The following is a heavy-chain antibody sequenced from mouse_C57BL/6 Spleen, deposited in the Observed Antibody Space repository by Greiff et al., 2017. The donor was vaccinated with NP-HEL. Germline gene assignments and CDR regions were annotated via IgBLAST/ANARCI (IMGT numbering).Heavy chain of an antibody. V-gene: IGHV1-53*01. CDR3: ARYHYYGSSPAWFAY. D-gene: IGHD1-1*01. CDR1: GYTFTSYW. J-gene: IGHJ3*01. Sequence: LSFTASGYTFTSYWMHWVKQRPGQGLEWIGNINPSNGGTNYNEKFKSKATLTVDKSSSTAYMQLSSLTSEDSAVYYCARYHYYGSSPAWFAYWGQGTLVTVSA. CDR2: INPSNGGT.